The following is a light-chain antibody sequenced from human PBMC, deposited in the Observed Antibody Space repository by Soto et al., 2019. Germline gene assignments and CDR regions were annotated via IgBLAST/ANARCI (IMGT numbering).Light chain of an antibody. CDR2: DAS. V-gene: IGKV3-11*01. J-gene: IGKJ5*01. CDR1: QSVSSY. CDR3: QQRSDWPT. Sequence: EIVLTHSQATLSLSPGERATLSCRASQSVSSYLAWYQQKPGQAPRLLISDASNRATAIPARFSRSGSGTVFTLTISSLEPDDFAVYYCQQRSDWPTFGQGTRLEIK.